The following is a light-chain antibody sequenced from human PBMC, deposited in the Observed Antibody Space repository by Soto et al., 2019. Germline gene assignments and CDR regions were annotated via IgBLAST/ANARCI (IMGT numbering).Light chain of an antibody. J-gene: IGLJ2*01. CDR2: KDS. CDR1: ALPKQY. Sequence: SYELTQPPSVSVSPGQTARITCSGDALPKQYAYWYQQKPGQAPVLVIYKDSERPSGIPERFSGSSSGTTATLTISGVQAEDEADYYCQSADINISYVLFGGGTKLTVL. CDR3: QSADINISYVL. V-gene: IGLV3-25*03.